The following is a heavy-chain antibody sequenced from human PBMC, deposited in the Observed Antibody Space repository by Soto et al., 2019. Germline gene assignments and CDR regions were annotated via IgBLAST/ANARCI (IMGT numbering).Heavy chain of an antibody. Sequence: QMQLVQSGPEVRKPGTSVKVSCKASGLTFSSSAVQWVRQARGQRLEWIGWIVVGSGSTKYAQKFQERVTITRDMSTSTAYMELSSLRSEDTAVYYCAAPSNRDAYNYGYWGQGTLVTVSS. J-gene: IGHJ4*02. CDR1: GLTFSSSA. D-gene: IGHD5-12*01. V-gene: IGHV1-58*01. CDR2: IVVGSGST. CDR3: AAPSNRDAYNYGY.